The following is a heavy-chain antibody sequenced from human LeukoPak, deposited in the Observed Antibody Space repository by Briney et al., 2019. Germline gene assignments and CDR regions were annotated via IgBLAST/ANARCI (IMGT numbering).Heavy chain of an antibody. V-gene: IGHV4-4*07. D-gene: IGHD3-22*01. Sequence: PSETLSLTCSVSGGSISSYYWSWIRQPAGKGLEWIGRFHTSGSTNYNPSLKSRVTISVDTSKNQFSLKLSSVTAADTAVYYCARDRYYYDSSGYYYYFDYWGQGTLVTVSS. CDR3: ARDRYYYDSSGYYYYFDY. CDR1: GGSISSYY. J-gene: IGHJ4*02. CDR2: FHTSGST.